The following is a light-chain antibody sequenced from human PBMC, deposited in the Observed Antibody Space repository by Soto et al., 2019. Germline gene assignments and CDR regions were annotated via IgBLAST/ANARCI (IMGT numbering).Light chain of an antibody. J-gene: IGKJ1*01. V-gene: IGKV1-39*01. CDR3: QQSSSTTWT. CDR1: QSISSY. Sequence: DIQMTQSPSSLSASVGDRVTITCRASQSISSYLNWYQQKPGKAPRLLISAASSLLSGVPSRFSGSGSGTDFTLTISSLQPEDFATYYCQQSSSTTWTFGQGTRVEIK. CDR2: AAS.